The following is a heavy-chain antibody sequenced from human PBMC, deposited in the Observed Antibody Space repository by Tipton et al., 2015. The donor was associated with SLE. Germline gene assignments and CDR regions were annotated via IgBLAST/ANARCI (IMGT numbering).Heavy chain of an antibody. D-gene: IGHD5-12*01. V-gene: IGHV3-53*04. J-gene: IGHJ3*02. CDR1: GFTVSSNY. CDR2: IYSGGST. Sequence: VQLVQSGGGLVQPGGSLRLSCAASGFTVSSNYMSWVRQAPGKGLEWVSVIYSGGSTYYADSVKGRFTISRDNSKNTLYLQMNSLRAEDTAVYYCARGIRYIVATTRNAFDIWGQGTMVIVSS. CDR3: ARGIRYIVATTRNAFDI.